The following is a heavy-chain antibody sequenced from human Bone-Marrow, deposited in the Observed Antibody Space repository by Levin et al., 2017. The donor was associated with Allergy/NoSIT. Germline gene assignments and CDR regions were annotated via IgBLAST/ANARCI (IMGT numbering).Heavy chain of an antibody. CDR1: GSTFRSFG. D-gene: IGHD6-19*01. CDR3: AKPQGVAVAENSFGMDV. CDR2: ISYDGHNK. J-gene: IGHJ6*02. Sequence: LSLTCAASGSTFRSFGMHWVRQAPGKGLEWVAAISYDGHNKYYEDSVKGRFTISRDNSKNTLYLQMDSLRVEDTAVYYCAKPQGVAVAENSFGMDVWGQGTTVIVSS. V-gene: IGHV3-30*18.